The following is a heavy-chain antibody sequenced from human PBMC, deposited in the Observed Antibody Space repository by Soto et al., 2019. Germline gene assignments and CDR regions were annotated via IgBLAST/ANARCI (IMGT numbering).Heavy chain of an antibody. CDR3: AEDRGSGSYAANYQYYGLDV. CDR1: GFTFDDYA. J-gene: IGHJ6*02. V-gene: IGHV3-9*01. Sequence: EEQLVESGGGLVQPGGSLRLSCAASGFTFDDYAMHWVRQAPGKGLEWVSGVNWNSGRRDYADTVKGRFTISRDNAKTSLYLQMNSLRAEDTALYYCAEDRGSGSYAANYQYYGLDVWGQGTTVTVSS. CDR2: VNWNSGRR. D-gene: IGHD3-10*01.